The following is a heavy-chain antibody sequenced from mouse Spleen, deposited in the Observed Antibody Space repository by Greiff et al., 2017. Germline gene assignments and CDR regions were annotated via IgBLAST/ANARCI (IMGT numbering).Heavy chain of an antibody. V-gene: IGHV1-26*01. CDR1: GYTFTDYY. J-gene: IGHJ1*01. Sequence: VQLQQSGPELVKPGASVKISCKASGYTFTDYYMNWVKQSHGKSLEWIGDINPNNGGTSYNQKFKGKATLTVDKSSSTAYMELRSLTSEDSAVYYCARLTTVVARDWYFDVWGAGTTVTVSS. CDR2: INPNNGGT. CDR3: ARLTTVVARDWYFDV. D-gene: IGHD1-1*01.